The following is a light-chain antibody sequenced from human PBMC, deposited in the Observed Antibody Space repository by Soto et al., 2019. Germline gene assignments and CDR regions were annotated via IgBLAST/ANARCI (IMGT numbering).Light chain of an antibody. CDR3: QTWGTGSWV. J-gene: IGLJ3*02. V-gene: IGLV4-69*01. CDR1: SGHSSYA. CDR2: LNSAGSH. Sequence: QPVLTQSPSASASLGASVKLTCTLSSGHSSYAIAWHQQQPEKGPRYLMKLNSAGSHSKGDGIPDRFSGSSSGAERYLTISSLQSEDEADYYCQTWGTGSWVFGGGTQLTVL.